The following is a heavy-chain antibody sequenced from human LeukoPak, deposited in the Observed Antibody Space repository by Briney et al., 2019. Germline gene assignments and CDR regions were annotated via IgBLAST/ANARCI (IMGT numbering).Heavy chain of an antibody. CDR1: GYTFTSYD. CDR2: INPNSGGT. CDR3: ARGRYSGSHWDAFDI. D-gene: IGHD1-26*01. Sequence: ASVKVSCKASGYTFTSYDINWVRQATGQGLEWMGWINPNSGGTNYAQKFQGRVTMTRDTSISTAYMEPSRLRSDDTAVYYCARGRYSGSHWDAFDIWGQGTMVTVSS. J-gene: IGHJ3*02. V-gene: IGHV1-2*02.